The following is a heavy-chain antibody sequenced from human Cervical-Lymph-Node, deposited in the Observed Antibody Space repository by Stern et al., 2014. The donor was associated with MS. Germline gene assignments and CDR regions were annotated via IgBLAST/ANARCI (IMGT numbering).Heavy chain of an antibody. D-gene: IGHD3-22*01. Sequence: VQLVESGPGLVKPSQTLSLTCTVSGGSISSGGYYWSWIRQHPGKGLGWIGFIYYSGSTYYNPSLKSRVTISVDTSKNQFSLKLSSVTAADTAVYYCARDLRYYYDSSGYYYRWFDPWGQGTLVTVSS. CDR3: ARDLRYYYDSSGYYYRWFDP. CDR2: IYYSGST. V-gene: IGHV4-31*03. J-gene: IGHJ5*02. CDR1: GGSISSGGYY.